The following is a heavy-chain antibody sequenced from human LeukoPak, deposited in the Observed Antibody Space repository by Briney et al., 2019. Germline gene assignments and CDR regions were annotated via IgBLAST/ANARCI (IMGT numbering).Heavy chain of an antibody. J-gene: IGHJ4*02. Sequence: KASETPSLTCTVSGGSISSYYWSRIRQPPGKGLEWIGYIYYSGSTNYNPSLKSRVTISVDTSKNQFSLKLSSVTAADTAVYYCASTDILTGTTFDYWGQGTLVTVSS. V-gene: IGHV4-59*01. D-gene: IGHD3-9*01. CDR2: IYYSGST. CDR1: GGSISSYY. CDR3: ASTDILTGTTFDY.